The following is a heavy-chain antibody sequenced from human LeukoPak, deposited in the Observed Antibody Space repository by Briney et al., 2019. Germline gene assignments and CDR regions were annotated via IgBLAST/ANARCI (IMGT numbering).Heavy chain of an antibody. J-gene: IGHJ4*02. CDR3: ARDLPSDTAMALDY. D-gene: IGHD5-18*01. V-gene: IGHV3-33*01. CDR1: GFTFSGYG. CDR2: IWYDGSNK. Sequence: GGSLRLSCAASGFTFSGYGMHWVRQAPGKGLEWVAVIWYDGSNKYYADSVKGRFTISRDNSKNTLYLQMNSLRAEDTAVYYCARDLPSDTAMALDYWGQGTLVTVSS.